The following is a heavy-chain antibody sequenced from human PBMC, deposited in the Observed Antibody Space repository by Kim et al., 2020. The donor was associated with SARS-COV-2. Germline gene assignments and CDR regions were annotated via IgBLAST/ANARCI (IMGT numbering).Heavy chain of an antibody. V-gene: IGHV3-33*01. Sequence: GGSLRLSCAASGFTFSSYGMHWVRQAPGKGLEWVAVIWYDGSNKYYADSVKGRFTISRDNSKNTLYLQMNSLRAEDTAVYYCARDAKYYDFWSGYYGERAFDIWGQGTMVTVSS. D-gene: IGHD3-3*01. CDR1: GFTFSSYG. CDR2: IWYDGSNK. CDR3: ARDAKYYDFWSGYYGERAFDI. J-gene: IGHJ3*02.